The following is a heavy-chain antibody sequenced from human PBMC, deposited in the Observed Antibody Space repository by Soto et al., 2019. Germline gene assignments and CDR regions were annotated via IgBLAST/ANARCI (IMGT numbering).Heavy chain of an antibody. J-gene: IGHJ6*02. V-gene: IGHV3-23*01. CDR1: GFTFSSDA. CDR3: AKDGSGYSSSWYLYWAYYGMDV. CDR2: ISGSGGST. Sequence: PGGSLRLSCAASGFTFSSDAMSWVRQAPGKGLEWVSAISGSGGSTYYADSVKGRFTISRDNSKNTLYLQMNSLRAEDTAVYYCAKDGSGYSSSWYLYWAYYGMDVWGQGTTVTVSS. D-gene: IGHD6-13*01.